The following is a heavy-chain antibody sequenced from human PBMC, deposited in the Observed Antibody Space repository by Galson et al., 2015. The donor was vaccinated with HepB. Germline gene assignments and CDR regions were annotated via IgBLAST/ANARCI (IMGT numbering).Heavy chain of an antibody. J-gene: IGHJ6*02. CDR2: INPSGSST. Sequence: SVKVSCKASGYTFTSYYMHWVRQAPGQGLEWMGIINPSGSSTSYAQKFQGRVTMTRDTSTSTVYMELSSLRSEDTAVYYCARAYCGGDCYSGTYYYYGMDVWGQGTTVTVSS. CDR3: ARAYCGGDCYSGTYYYYGMDV. V-gene: IGHV1-46*03. D-gene: IGHD2-21*02. CDR1: GYTFTSYY.